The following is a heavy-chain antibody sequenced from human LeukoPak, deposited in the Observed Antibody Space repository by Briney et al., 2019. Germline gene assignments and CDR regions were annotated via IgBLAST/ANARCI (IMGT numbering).Heavy chain of an antibody. CDR2: TSAHTGNS. CDR3: ARDGKGRYDFRENDY. V-gene: IGHV1-18*01. J-gene: IGHJ4*02. Sequence: ASVKVSCKASGYTFSIYGIIWVRQAPGQGLEWMGWTSAHTGNSDYAQKFQNRVTMTIDTSTSTAYMELRSLGSDDTAVYYCARDGKGRYDFRENDYWGQGTLVTVSS. D-gene: IGHD3-3*01. CDR1: GYTFSIYG.